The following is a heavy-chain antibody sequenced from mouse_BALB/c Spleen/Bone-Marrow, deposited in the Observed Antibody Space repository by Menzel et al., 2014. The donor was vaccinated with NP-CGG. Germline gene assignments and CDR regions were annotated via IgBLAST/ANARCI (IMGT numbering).Heavy chain of an antibody. J-gene: IGHJ4*01. CDR3: ARWDYYGYAMDY. Sequence: EVHLVESGPELVKPGASMKISCKASGYSFTGYSMNWVKQSHGKNLEWIGLINPYNGGTSYNQKFKGKATLTVDKSPSTAYMELLSLTSEDSAVYYCARWDYYGYAMDYWGQGTSVTVSS. CDR2: INPYNGGT. CDR1: GYSFTGYS. D-gene: IGHD1-1*01. V-gene: IGHV1-26*01.